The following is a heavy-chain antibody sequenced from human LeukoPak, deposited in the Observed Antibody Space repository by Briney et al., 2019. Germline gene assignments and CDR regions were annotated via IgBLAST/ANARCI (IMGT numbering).Heavy chain of an antibody. CDR1: GFTFSSYA. CDR2: ISYDGSNK. D-gene: IGHD6-13*01. J-gene: IGHJ4*02. Sequence: GGSLRLSCAASGFTFSSYAMHWVRQAPGKGLEWVAVISYDGSNKYYADSVKGRFTISRDNSKNTLYLQMNSLRAEDTAVYYCARWSSSWRPDYWGQGTLVTVSS. CDR3: ARWSSSWRPDY. V-gene: IGHV3-30-3*01.